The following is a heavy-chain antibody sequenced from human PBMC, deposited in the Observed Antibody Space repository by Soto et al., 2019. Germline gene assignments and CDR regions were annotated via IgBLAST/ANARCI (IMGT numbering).Heavy chain of an antibody. Sequence: GGSLRLSCAASGFTFSSYGMSWVRQAPGKGLEWVSAISGSGGSTYYADSVKGRFTISRDNSKNTLYLQMNSLRAEDTAVYYCAKDRFGYYYYMDVWGKGTTVTVSS. CDR1: GFTFSSYG. CDR3: AKDRFGYYYYMDV. J-gene: IGHJ6*03. V-gene: IGHV3-23*01. D-gene: IGHD3-3*01. CDR2: ISGSGGST.